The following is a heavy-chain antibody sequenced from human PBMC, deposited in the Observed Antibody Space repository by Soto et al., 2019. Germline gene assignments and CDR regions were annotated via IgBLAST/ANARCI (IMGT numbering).Heavy chain of an antibody. CDR2: IIPIFGTA. CDR3: ARSSSGWYGEYNWFDT. V-gene: IGHV1-69*01. J-gene: IGHJ5*02. CDR1: GGTFSSYA. D-gene: IGHD6-19*01. Sequence: QVQLVQSGAEVKKPGSSVKVSCKASGGTFSSYAISWVRQSPGQGLEWMGGIIPIFGTANYAQKFQGRVTIAADASTSTAYMELSSLRSEDTAVYYCARSSSGWYGEYNWFDTWGQGTLVTVSS.